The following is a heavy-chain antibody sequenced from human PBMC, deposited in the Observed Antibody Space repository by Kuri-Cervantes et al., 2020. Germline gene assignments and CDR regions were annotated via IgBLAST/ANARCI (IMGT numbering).Heavy chain of an antibody. J-gene: IGHJ4*02. Sequence: GESLKISCAASGFTFSSYGMHWVRQAPGKGLEWVAVIWYDGSNKYYADSVKGRFTISRDNAKNSLYLQMNSLRAEDTAVYYCATRLYYDFWSGYYTGLDYFDYWGQGTLVTVSS. D-gene: IGHD3-3*01. CDR2: IWYDGSNK. V-gene: IGHV3-33*03. CDR1: GFTFSSYG. CDR3: ATRLYYDFWSGYYTGLDYFDY.